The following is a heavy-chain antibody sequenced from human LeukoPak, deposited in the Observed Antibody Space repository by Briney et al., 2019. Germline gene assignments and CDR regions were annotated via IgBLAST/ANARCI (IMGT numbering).Heavy chain of an antibody. V-gene: IGHV1-2*02. CDR2: INPNSGGT. CDR1: GYTFTGYY. J-gene: IGHJ6*03. Sequence: GASVKVSCKASGYTFTGYYMHWVRQAPGQGLEWMGWINPNSGGTNYAQKFQGRVTMTRDTSISTAYMELSRLRSDDTAVYYCARSGSYSARYYYMDVWGKGTTVTVSS. D-gene: IGHD1-26*01. CDR3: ARSGSYSARYYYMDV.